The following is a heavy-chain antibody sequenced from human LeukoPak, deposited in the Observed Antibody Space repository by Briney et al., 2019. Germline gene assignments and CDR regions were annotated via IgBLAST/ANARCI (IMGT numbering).Heavy chain of an antibody. CDR3: AREGYTSGWYYFDY. CDR1: GFTFSSHG. V-gene: IGHV3-74*01. CDR2: ISTDGSAT. D-gene: IGHD6-19*01. Sequence: GGSLRLSCAASGFTFSSHGMHWVRQDPGKGLVWVSRISTDGSATTYADSVKGRFTISRDNDKNTLYLQMNSLRVEDTAVYFCAREGYTSGWYYFDYWGQGTLVTVPS. J-gene: IGHJ4*02.